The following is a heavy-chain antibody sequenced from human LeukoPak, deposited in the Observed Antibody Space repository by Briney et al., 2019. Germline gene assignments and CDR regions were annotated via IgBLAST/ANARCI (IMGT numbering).Heavy chain of an antibody. V-gene: IGHV3-21*01. CDR2: ISSSSSYI. D-gene: IGHD6-19*01. J-gene: IGHJ3*02. CDR1: GFTFSSYS. Sequence: GGSLRLSCAASGFTFSSYSMNRVRQAPGKGLEWVSSISSSSSYIYYADSVKGRFTISRDNAKNSLYLQMNSLRAEDTAVYYCAREDSSGGAFDIWGQGTMVTVSS. CDR3: AREDSSGGAFDI.